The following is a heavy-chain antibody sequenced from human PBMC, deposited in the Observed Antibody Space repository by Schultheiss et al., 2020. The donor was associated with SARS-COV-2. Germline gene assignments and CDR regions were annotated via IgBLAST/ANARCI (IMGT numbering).Heavy chain of an antibody. CDR1: GYTFTSYG. J-gene: IGHJ5*02. V-gene: IGHV1-18*01. Sequence: ASVKVSCKASGYTFTSYGISWVRQAPGQGLEWMGWISAYNGNTNYAQKLQGRVTMTTDTSTSTAYMELSSLRSEDTAVYYCSYGSGRNWFDPWGQGTLVTVSS. CDR2: ISAYNGNT. D-gene: IGHD3-10*01. CDR3: SYGSGRNWFDP.